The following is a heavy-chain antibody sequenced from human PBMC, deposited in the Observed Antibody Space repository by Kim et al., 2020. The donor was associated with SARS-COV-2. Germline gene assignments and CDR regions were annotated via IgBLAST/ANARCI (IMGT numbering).Heavy chain of an antibody. V-gene: IGHV4-4*02. CDR3: AKAPADDSSSFFVDY. CDR2: IYHNGNT. CDR1: GASIGSSNW. Sequence: SETLSLTCAVSGASIGSSNWWTWVRQPPGKWLEWSGEIYHNGNTNYNPSLTSRVAISVDKPRNLFSLRLFSVTAADTAVYYCAKAPADDSSSFFVDYWG. J-gene: IGHJ4*01. D-gene: IGHD6-13*01.